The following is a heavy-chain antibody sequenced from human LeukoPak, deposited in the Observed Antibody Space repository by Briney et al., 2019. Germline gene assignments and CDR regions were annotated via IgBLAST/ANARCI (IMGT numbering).Heavy chain of an antibody. CDR2: IYYSGST. J-gene: IGHJ3*02. CDR1: GGSISSGGYY. V-gene: IGHV4-31*03. CDR3: ARDQITMAAFDI. D-gene: IGHD3-10*01. Sequence: SETLSLTCTVSGGSISSGGYYWSWIRQHPGKGLEWIGYIYYSGSTHYNPSLKSRVTISVDTSKNQFSLKLSSVTAADTAVYYCARDQITMAAFDIWGQGTMVTVSS.